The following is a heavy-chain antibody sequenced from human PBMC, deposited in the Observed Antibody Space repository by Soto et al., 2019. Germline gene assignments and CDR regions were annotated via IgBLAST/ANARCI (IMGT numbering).Heavy chain of an antibody. CDR1: GYTFTAHY. Sequence: ASVKVSCKASGYTFTAHYMHWVRQAPGQGLEWMGWINPNSGGTNYAQKFQGRVTMTGDTSIDTAYMELSRLRSDDTAVYYCARRYCSGGGCFNVGYWGREPRSPSP. CDR3: ARRYCSGGGCFNVGY. CDR2: INPNSGGT. D-gene: IGHD2-15*01. J-gene: IGHJ4*02. V-gene: IGHV1-2*02.